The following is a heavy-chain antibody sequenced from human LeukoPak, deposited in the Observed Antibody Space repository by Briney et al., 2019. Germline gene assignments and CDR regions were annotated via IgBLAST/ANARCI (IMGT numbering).Heavy chain of an antibody. D-gene: IGHD3-3*01. V-gene: IGHV3-21*01. CDR3: ATSGYFQSYNWFDP. CDR2: ISSSSSYI. J-gene: IGHJ5*02. Sequence: GGSLRLSCAAPGFTFSSYSMNWVRRAPGKGLEWVSSISSSSSYIYYADSVKGRFTISRDNAKNSLYLQMNSLRAEDTAVYYCATSGYFQSYNWFDPWGQGTLVTVSS. CDR1: GFTFSSYS.